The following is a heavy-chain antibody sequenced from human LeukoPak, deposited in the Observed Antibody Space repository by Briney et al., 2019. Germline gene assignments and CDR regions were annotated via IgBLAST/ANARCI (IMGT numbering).Heavy chain of an antibody. D-gene: IGHD2-21*01. V-gene: IGHV1-3*04. J-gene: IGHJ4*02. CDR1: GYTFINHA. CDR2: INIGNGNT. CDR3: ARRLGRSFDY. Sequence: GASVKVFCKASGYTFINHAIHWVRQAPGQRLEWMGWINIGNGNTKYSQNFQGRITITRDTSATTAYMDLSSLRSEDTAMYYCARRLGRSFDYWGQGTLVTVSS.